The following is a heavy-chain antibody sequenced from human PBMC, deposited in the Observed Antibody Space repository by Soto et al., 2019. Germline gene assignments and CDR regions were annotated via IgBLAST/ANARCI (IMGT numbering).Heavy chain of an antibody. V-gene: IGHV3-21*01. CDR2: ISSSSSYI. J-gene: IGHJ6*02. CDR1: GFTFSSYS. Sequence: EVQLVESGGGLVKPGGSLRLSCAASGFTFSSYSMNWVRQAPGKGLEWVSSISSSSSYIYYADSVKGRFTISRDNAKNSLYLQMNSLRAEDTGVYYCARGGDRDYGDYASLDYYYGMDVWGQGTTVTVSS. CDR3: ARGGDRDYGDYASLDYYYGMDV. D-gene: IGHD4-17*01.